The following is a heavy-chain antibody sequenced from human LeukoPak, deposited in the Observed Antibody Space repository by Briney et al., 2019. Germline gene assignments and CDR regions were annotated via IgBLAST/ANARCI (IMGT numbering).Heavy chain of an antibody. D-gene: IGHD6-19*01. CDR3: ATQATSGWHFS. CDR2: INPNSGGT. J-gene: IGHJ5*02. Sequence: ASVKVSCKASAYTFTGYYMHWVRQAPGQGPEWMGWINPNSGGTNYAQKFQGRVTMTRDTSLSTVYMELSRLRSDDTAVYYCATQATSGWHFSWGQGTLVTVSS. CDR1: AYTFTGYY. V-gene: IGHV1-2*02.